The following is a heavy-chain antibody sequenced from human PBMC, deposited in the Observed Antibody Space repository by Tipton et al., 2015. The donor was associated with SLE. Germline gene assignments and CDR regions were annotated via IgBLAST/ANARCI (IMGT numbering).Heavy chain of an antibody. D-gene: IGHD2-21*02. CDR3: AKDLAVTPIYRFDF. CDR2: ISYDGSNK. CDR1: GFTFSNYA. Sequence: SLRLSCAASGFTFSNYAMHWVRQAPGKGLEWVAVISYDGSNKYYADSVKGRFTISRDNSKHTLYLQMSSLRAEDTAVYYCAKDLAVTPIYRFDFWGLGTLVAVSS. V-gene: IGHV3-30*04. J-gene: IGHJ4*02.